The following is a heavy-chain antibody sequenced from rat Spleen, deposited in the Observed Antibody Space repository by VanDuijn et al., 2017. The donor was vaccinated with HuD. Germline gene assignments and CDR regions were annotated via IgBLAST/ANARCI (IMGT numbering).Heavy chain of an antibody. D-gene: IGHD5-1*01. Sequence: EVQLVESGGGLVQPGRSLKLSCAASGFAFSDYDMAWVRQAPKKGLEWVAYISFDGGITYYRDSVKGRFTISRDNAKSTLYLQMDSLRSEDTATYYCTTDGQGARFAYWGQGTLVTVSS. CDR2: ISFDGGIT. CDR3: TTDGQGARFAY. V-gene: IGHV5-20*01. J-gene: IGHJ3*01. CDR1: GFAFSDYD.